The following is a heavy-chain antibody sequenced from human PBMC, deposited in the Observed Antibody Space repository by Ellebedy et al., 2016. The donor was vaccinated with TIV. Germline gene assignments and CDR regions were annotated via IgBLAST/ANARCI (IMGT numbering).Heavy chain of an antibody. J-gene: IGHJ4*02. CDR2: IREDGSEK. CDR3: ARDEDGVYDWDY. Sequence: GGSLRLSCAASGFPFNNAWMTWVRQAPGKGLEWVANIREDGSEKNYVDSVKGRFTISRDNAKNSLYLQINSLRNDDTAIYYCARDEDGVYDWDYWGQGTLVTVSS. D-gene: IGHD5/OR15-5a*01. V-gene: IGHV3-7*01. CDR1: GFPFNNAW.